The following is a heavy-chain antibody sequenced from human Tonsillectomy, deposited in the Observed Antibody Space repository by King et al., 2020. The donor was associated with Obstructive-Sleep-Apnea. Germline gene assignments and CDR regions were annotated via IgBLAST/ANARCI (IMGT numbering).Heavy chain of an antibody. CDR1: GFIFSNSY. J-gene: IGHJ4*02. V-gene: IGHV3-7*01. Sequence: VQLVESGGALVPPGGSLRLSCAASGFIFSNSYMAWVRQAPGKGLVWGANINQDGSEKNYVDSVRGRFTISRDNAENSLSLQMSSLTVEDTAFYYCTSDRGGAYWGQGTLVIVSS. CDR2: INQDGSEK. D-gene: IGHD3-10*01. CDR3: TSDRGGAY.